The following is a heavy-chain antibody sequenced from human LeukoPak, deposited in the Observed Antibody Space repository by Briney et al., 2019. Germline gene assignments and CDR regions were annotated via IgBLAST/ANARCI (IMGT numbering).Heavy chain of an antibody. CDR1: GGSISSGSYY. CDR2: IYTSGST. V-gene: IGHV4-61*02. J-gene: IGHJ4*02. Sequence: SQTLSLTCTVSGGSISSGSYYWSWIRQPAGKGLEWIGRIYTSGSTNYNPSLKSRVTISVDTSKNQFSLKLSSVTAADTAVYYCARDPALDGYNYFEYWGQGTLVTVSS. CDR3: ARDPALDGYNYFEY. D-gene: IGHD5-24*01.